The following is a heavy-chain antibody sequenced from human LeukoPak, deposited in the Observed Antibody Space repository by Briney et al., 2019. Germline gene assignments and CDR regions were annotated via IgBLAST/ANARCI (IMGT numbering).Heavy chain of an antibody. J-gene: IGHJ5*02. V-gene: IGHV3-23*01. CDR2: ISGSGGST. CDR3: ARDYYDSSGYLS. D-gene: IGHD3-22*01. Sequence: PGGSLRLSCAASGFTFSSYAMSWVRQAPGKGLEWVSAISGSGGSTYYADSLKGRFTISRDNSKNTLYLQMNSLRAEDTAVYYCARDYYDSSGYLSWGQGTLVTVSS. CDR1: GFTFSSYA.